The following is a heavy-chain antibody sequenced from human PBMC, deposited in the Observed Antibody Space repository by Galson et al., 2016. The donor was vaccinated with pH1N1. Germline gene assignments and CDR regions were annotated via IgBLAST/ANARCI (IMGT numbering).Heavy chain of an antibody. CDR1: GFTFSSYP. Sequence: SLRLSCAASGFTFSSYPMHWVRQAPGKGLEWVAVVLYDGSYKFYADSVKGRFTISRDNSNNALFLQMSSLRPEDTAVYYCARGDEDWGDYLDYWGQGTLVTVSS. CDR2: VLYDGSYK. CDR3: ARGDEDWGDYLDY. V-gene: IGHV3-30*04. J-gene: IGHJ4*02. D-gene: IGHD3/OR15-3a*01.